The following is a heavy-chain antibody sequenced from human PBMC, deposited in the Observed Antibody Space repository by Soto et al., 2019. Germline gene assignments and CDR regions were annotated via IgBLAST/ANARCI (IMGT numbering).Heavy chain of an antibody. V-gene: IGHV3-15*07. CDR2: IKSKTDGGTT. Sequence: GGSLRLSCAASGFTFSNAWMNWVRQAPGKGLEWVGRIKSKTDGGTTDYAAPVKGRFTISRGDSKNTLYLQMNSLKTEDTAVYYCTTDPVTMIVVVPSSGWGQGTLVTVS. CDR1: GFTFSNAW. D-gene: IGHD3-22*01. J-gene: IGHJ4*02. CDR3: TTDPVTMIVVVPSSG.